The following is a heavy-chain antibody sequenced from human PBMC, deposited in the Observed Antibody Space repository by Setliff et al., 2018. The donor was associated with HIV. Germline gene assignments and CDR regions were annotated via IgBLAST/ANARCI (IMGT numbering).Heavy chain of an antibody. J-gene: IGHJ4*02. CDR2: ISGDGGGT. CDR1: GFTFSNYA. Sequence: GGSLRLSCAASGFTFSNYAMSWVRQAPGKGLQWVSSISGDGGGTYYADSVKDRFIISRDYSKNTVYLQMDSLRAEDTAVYYCARSGIAYTSNYEITNPFFDSWGQGRLVTVPQ. CDR3: ARSGIAYTSNYEITNPFFDS. V-gene: IGHV3-23*01. D-gene: IGHD1-7*01.